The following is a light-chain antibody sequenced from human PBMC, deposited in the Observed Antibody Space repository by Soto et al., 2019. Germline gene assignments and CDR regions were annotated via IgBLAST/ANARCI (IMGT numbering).Light chain of an antibody. Sequence: EIVMTQSPATLSLSPGERATLSCRASQSVSSNLAWYQQKPGQAPRLLIYGASNRATGIPARFSGSGSGTDFTLTISSLEPEDFAVYYCQQRSNWPPITVGQGTRLEIK. V-gene: IGKV3-11*01. CDR3: QQRSNWPPIT. CDR1: QSVSSN. J-gene: IGKJ5*01. CDR2: GAS.